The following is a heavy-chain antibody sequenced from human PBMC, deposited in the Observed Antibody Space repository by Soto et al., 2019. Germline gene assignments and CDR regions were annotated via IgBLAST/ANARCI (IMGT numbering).Heavy chain of an antibody. CDR2: VYYSGTT. Sequence: SATQSLTCTFYGGSVNSGSYYWTWIQHSPGRGLEWIGYVYYSGTTRYNPSLKSRATISVDTTNNQFSLRLGPMTPADTAVYYCARDYWANEKRFESWGQGNRVTVSS. CDR3: ARDYWANEKRFES. J-gene: IGHJ4*02. D-gene: IGHD2-8*02. CDR1: GGSVNSGSYY. V-gene: IGHV4-61*01.